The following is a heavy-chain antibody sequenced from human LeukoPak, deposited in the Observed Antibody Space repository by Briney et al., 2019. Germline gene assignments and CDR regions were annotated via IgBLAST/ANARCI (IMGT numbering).Heavy chain of an antibody. J-gene: IGHJ4*02. D-gene: IGHD3-9*01. V-gene: IGHV4-4*07. CDR3: ARSLPNYDILTGYYVPDY. CDR2: IYASGST. Sequence: PSETLSLSCTVSGGSISSYYWSWIRQPAGKGLEWIGRIYASGSTNYNPSLKSRVTMSVDTSKNQFSLKLSSVTAADTAVYYCARSLPNYDILTGYYVPDYWGPGTLVTVSS. CDR1: GGSISSYY.